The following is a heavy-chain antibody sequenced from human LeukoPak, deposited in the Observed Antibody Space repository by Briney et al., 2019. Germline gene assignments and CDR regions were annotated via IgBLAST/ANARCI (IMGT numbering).Heavy chain of an antibody. CDR1: GFTFSSYG. J-gene: IGHJ1*01. D-gene: IGHD6-19*01. Sequence: GRSLRLSCAASGFTFSSYGMHWVRQAPGKGLEWVAVISYDGSNKYYADSEKGRFTISRDNSKNTLYLQMNSLRAEDTAVYYCAKDSSPEYFQHWGQGTLVTVSS. CDR3: AKDSSPEYFQH. CDR2: ISYDGSNK. V-gene: IGHV3-30*18.